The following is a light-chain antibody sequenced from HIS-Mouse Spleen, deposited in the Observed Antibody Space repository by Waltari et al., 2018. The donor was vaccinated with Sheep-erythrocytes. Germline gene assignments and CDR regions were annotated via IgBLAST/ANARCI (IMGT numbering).Light chain of an antibody. CDR1: SGSLASNY. CDR3: QSYDSSNVV. Sequence: NFMLTQPHSVSESPGKTVTISCTGSSGSLASNYVQWYQHRPGSAPTPVIYEDNQRPSGVPDRFSGSIDSSSNSASLTISGLKTEDEADYYCQSYDSSNVVFGGGTKLTVL. CDR2: EDN. J-gene: IGLJ2*01. V-gene: IGLV6-57*02.